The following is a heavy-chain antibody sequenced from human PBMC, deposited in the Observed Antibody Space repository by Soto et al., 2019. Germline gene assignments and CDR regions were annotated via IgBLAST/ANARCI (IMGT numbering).Heavy chain of an antibody. V-gene: IGHV4-34*01. CDR2: INHSGST. D-gene: IGHD1-1*01. CDR3: ARIKGVPSYYYYYGMDV. J-gene: IGHJ6*02. CDR1: GGSFSGYY. Sequence: SETLSLTCAVYGGSFSGYYWSWIRQPPGKGLEWIGEINHSGSTNYNPSLKSRVTISVDTSKNQFSLKLSSVTAADTAVYYCARIKGVPSYYYYYGMDVWGQGTTVT.